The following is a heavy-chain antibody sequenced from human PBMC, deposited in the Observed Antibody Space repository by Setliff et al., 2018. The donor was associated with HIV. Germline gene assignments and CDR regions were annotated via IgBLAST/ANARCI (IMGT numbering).Heavy chain of an antibody. V-gene: IGHV1-69*13. D-gene: IGHD3-10*01. J-gene: IGHJ4*02. CDR2: IIPIFGSA. CDR1: GGTFSNYG. Sequence: SVKVSCKASGGTFSNYGYAWVRQAPGQGLEWMGGIIPIFGSADYAQKFQGRVTISADESTSTVYLELSSLTSDDTAMYYCASKGDYYTSKTLDSWGQGTLVTVSS. CDR3: ASKGDYYTSKTLDS.